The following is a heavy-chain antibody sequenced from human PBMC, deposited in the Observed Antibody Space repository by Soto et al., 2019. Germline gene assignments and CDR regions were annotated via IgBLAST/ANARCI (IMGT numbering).Heavy chain of an antibody. CDR2: IDPSDSYT. CDR1: GYSFTSYW. D-gene: IGHD2-8*01. CDR3: ARLGSVYANPGYYYGMDV. Sequence: PGESLKISCKGSGYSFTSYWISWVRQMPGKGLEWMGRIDPSDSYTNYSPSSQGHVTISADKSISTAYLQWSSLKASDTAMYYCARLGSVYANPGYYYGMDVWGQGTTVTVSS. V-gene: IGHV5-10-1*01. J-gene: IGHJ6*02.